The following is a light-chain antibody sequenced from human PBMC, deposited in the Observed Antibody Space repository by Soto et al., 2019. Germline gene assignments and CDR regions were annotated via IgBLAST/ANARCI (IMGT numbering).Light chain of an antibody. CDR3: QQYGSSPSSIT. V-gene: IGKV3-20*01. Sequence: EIVLPQSPATLSLSPGDSATLSCRARQSVSRHLAWYQQKPGQAPRLLIYDASNRATGIPDRFSGSGSGTDFTLTISRLEPEDFAVYYCQQYGSSPSSITFGQGTRLEI. CDR2: DAS. J-gene: IGKJ5*01. CDR1: QSVSRH.